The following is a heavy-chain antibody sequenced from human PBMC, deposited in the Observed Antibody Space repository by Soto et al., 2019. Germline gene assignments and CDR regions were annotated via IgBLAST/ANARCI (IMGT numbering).Heavy chain of an antibody. Sequence: GASVKVSCKASGYTFTSYAMHWVRQAPGQRLEWMGWINAGSGNTKYSQKFQGRVTITRDTSASTAYMELSSLRSEDTAVYYCARGGERFDYWGQGTLVTVSS. J-gene: IGHJ4*02. CDR1: GYTFTSYA. CDR3: ARGGERFDY. V-gene: IGHV1-3*01. CDR2: INAGSGNT. D-gene: IGHD4-17*01.